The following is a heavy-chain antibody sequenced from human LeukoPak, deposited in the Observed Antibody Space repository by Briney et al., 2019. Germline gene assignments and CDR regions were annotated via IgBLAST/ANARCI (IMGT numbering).Heavy chain of an antibody. Sequence: TGGSLRLSCAASGFSFSTHSMNWVRQAPGKGLEWISYISNSSTTIYYADSVRGRFTISRDNAKNSLYLQMNSLRGEDTAVYYCARELRDTAGGFDYWGQGTLVTVSS. CDR1: GFSFSTHS. V-gene: IGHV3-48*01. CDR2: ISNSSTTI. CDR3: ARELRDTAGGFDY. J-gene: IGHJ4*02. D-gene: IGHD5-18*01.